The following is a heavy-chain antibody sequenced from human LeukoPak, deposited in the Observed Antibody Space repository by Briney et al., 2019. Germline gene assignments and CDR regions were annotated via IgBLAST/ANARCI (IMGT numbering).Heavy chain of an antibody. CDR3: ARMHCSGGSCYYFDY. CDR2: IYYSGST. V-gene: IGHV4-39*01. D-gene: IGHD2-15*01. Sequence: SETLSLTCTVSGGSISSSSYYWGWIRQPPGKGLEWIGRIYYSGSTYSNPSLKSRVTMSVDTSQNQFSLKLSSVTGADTAVYYCARMHCSGGSCYYFDYWGQGTLVTVSS. CDR1: GGSISSSSYY. J-gene: IGHJ4*02.